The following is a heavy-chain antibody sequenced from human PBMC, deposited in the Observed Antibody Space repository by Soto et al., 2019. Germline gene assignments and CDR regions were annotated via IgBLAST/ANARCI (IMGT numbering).Heavy chain of an antibody. J-gene: IGHJ5*02. Sequence: GGSLRLSCTASGFTFGDYAMSWFRQAPGKGLEWVSYISGSGSDMFYADSVKGRFTISRDNAKNSLYLQMNSLRVEDTAVYYCALGLETAWFDPWGQGTLVTVSS. CDR2: ISGSGSDM. V-gene: IGHV3-11*04. D-gene: IGHD2-21*02. CDR3: ALGLETAWFDP. CDR1: GFTFGDYA.